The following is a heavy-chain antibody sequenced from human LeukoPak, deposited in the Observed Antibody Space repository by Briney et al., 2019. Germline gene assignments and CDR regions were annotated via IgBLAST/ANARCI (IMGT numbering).Heavy chain of an antibody. CDR2: ISAYNGNT. D-gene: IGHD3-10*01. CDR3: ARVAEGLLWFGESFFDY. CDR1: GYTFTSYG. V-gene: IGHV1-18*01. J-gene: IGHJ4*02. Sequence: GASVKVSCKASGYTFTSYGISWVRQAPGQGLEWMGWISAYNGNTNYAQKLQGRVTMTTDTSTSTAYMELRSLRSDDTAVYYCARVAEGLLWFGESFFDYWGQGTLVTVSS.